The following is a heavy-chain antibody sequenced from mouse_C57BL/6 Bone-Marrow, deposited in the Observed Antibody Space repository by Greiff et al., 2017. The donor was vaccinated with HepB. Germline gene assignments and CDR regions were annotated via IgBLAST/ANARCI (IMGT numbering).Heavy chain of an antibody. J-gene: IGHJ4*01. CDR2: ISSGSSTI. D-gene: IGHD1-1*01. V-gene: IGHV5-17*01. Sequence: EVHLVESGGGLVKPGGSLKLPCAASGFTFSDYGMHWVRQAPEKGLEWVAYISSGSSTIYYADTVKGRFTISRDNAKNTLFLQMTSLRSEDTAMYYCARLRYYAMDYWGQGTSVTVSS. CDR1: GFTFSDYG. CDR3: ARLRYYAMDY.